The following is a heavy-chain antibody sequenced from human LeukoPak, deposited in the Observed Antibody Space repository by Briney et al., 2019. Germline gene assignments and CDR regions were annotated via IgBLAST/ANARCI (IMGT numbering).Heavy chain of an antibody. J-gene: IGHJ4*02. CDR3: AKGLVGVISLFDY. Sequence: GGSLRLSCAASGFTFTSYSMNWVRQAPGKGLEWVSTISGGGGSTYYADSVKGRFTISRDNSKNTLYLQVNSLRAEDTAVYYCAKGLVGVISLFDYWGQGTLVTVSS. CDR2: ISGGGGST. V-gene: IGHV3-23*01. D-gene: IGHD3-22*01. CDR1: GFTFTSYS.